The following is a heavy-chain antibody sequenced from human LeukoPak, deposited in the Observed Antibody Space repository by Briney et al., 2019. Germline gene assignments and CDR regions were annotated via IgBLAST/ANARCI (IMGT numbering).Heavy chain of an antibody. CDR2: IYTSGST. Sequence: SETLSLTCTVSGGSISSGSYYWRWIRQPAGKGLEWIGRIYTSGSTNYNPSLKSRVTISVDTSKNQFSLKLSSMTAADTALYYCARDYYDSSGYYFPFDYWGQGTLVTVSS. J-gene: IGHJ4*02. CDR1: GGSISSGSYY. V-gene: IGHV4-61*02. CDR3: ARDYYDSSGYYFPFDY. D-gene: IGHD3-22*01.